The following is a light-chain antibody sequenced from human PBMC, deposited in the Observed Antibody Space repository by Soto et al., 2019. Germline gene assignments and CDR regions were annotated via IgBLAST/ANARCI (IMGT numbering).Light chain of an antibody. CDR2: DVS. Sequence: QSVLTQPASVSGSPGQSITSSCTGTSSDVGGYDYVSWYQQHPGKAPKLMIYDVSNRPSGVSIRFSGSKSGNTASLTISGLQAEDEADYYCSSYTSSSTPYVFGTGTKVTVL. CDR1: SSDVGGYDY. J-gene: IGLJ1*01. CDR3: SSYTSSSTPYV. V-gene: IGLV2-14*01.